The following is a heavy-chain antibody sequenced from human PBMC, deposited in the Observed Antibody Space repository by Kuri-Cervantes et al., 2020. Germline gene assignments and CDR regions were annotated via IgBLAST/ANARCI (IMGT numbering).Heavy chain of an antibody. CDR3: ARDARDDAFDI. CDR1: GGSISGTNW. CDR2: IYYSGST. V-gene: IGHV4-4*02. J-gene: IGHJ3*02. Sequence: GSLRLSCAVSGGSISGTNWWSWVRQPPGTGLEWIGYIYYSGSTNYNPSLKSRVTISVDTSKNQFSLKLSSVTAADTAVYYCARDARDDAFDIWGQGTMVTVSS.